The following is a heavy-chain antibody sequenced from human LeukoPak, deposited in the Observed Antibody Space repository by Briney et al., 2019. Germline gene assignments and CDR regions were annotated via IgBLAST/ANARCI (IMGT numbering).Heavy chain of an antibody. CDR2: ISAYNGNT. CDR1: GYTFTNYG. Sequence: ASVKVSCKASGYTFTNYGISWVRQAPGQGLEWMGWISAYNGNTNYAQKLQGRVTMTTDTSTSTAYMELRSLRSDDTAVYYCARDGGPYSSSWDDYWGQGTLVTVSS. J-gene: IGHJ4*02. D-gene: IGHD6-13*01. CDR3: ARDGGPYSSSWDDY. V-gene: IGHV1-18*04.